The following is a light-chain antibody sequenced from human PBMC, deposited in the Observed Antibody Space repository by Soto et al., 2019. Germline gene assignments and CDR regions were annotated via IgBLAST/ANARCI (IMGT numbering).Light chain of an antibody. CDR2: AAS. J-gene: IGKJ2*01. CDR3: QQYYIYPLYT. Sequence: AIRMTQSPSSLSASTGDRVTITCRASQGSSSYLAWYQQKPGKAPKLLIYAASTLQSGVPSRFSGSGSGTDFTLNISCLQSEDFETYYCQQYYIYPLYTCDPETKLEIK. CDR1: QGSSSY. V-gene: IGKV1-8*01.